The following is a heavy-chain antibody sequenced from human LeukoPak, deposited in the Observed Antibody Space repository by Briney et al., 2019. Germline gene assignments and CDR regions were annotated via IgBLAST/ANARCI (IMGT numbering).Heavy chain of an antibody. CDR1: GGSFSGYY. V-gene: IGHV4-34*01. CDR3: ARVSAGYSYGLYYYYMDV. D-gene: IGHD5-18*01. J-gene: IGHJ6*03. Sequence: PSETLSLTCAVYGGSFSGYYWSWIRQPPGKGLEWIGEINHSGSTNYNPSLKSRVTISVDTSKNQFSLKLSSVTAADTAVYYCARVSAGYSYGLYYYYMDVWGKGTTVTISS. CDR2: INHSGST.